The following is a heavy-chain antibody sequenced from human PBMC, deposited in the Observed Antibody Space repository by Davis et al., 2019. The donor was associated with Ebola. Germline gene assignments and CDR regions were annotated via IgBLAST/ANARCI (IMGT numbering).Heavy chain of an antibody. J-gene: IGHJ6*04. Sequence: ASVKVSCKASGYTFTGYYMHWVRQAPGQGLEWMGRINPNSGGTNYAQKLQGRVTMTTDTSTSTAYMELRSLRSDDTAVYYCARWLTTVTTPYGMDVWGKGTTVTVSS. CDR2: INPNSGGT. V-gene: IGHV1-2*06. D-gene: IGHD4-17*01. CDR3: ARWLTTVTTPYGMDV. CDR1: GYTFTGYY.